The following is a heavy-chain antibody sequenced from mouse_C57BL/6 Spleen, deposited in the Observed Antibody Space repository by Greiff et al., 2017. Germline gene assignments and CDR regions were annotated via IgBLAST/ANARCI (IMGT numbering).Heavy chain of an antibody. Sequence: VQLQQSGPVLVKPGASVKMSCKASGYTFTDYYMNWVKQSHGKSLEWIGVINPYNGGTSYNQKFKGKATLTVDKSSSTAYMELNSLTSEDSAVYYCARDYYDYQHYAMDYWGQGTSVTVSS. D-gene: IGHD2-4*01. CDR3: ARDYYDYQHYAMDY. CDR2: INPYNGGT. V-gene: IGHV1-19*01. J-gene: IGHJ4*01. CDR1: GYTFTDYY.